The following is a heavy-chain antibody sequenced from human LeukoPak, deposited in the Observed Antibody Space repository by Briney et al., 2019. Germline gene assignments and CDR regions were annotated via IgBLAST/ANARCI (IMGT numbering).Heavy chain of an antibody. J-gene: IGHJ5*02. CDR3: ARVFRGVVTSNWFDP. Sequence: SETLSLTCTVSGVPINGNYWTWIRQLPGKGLEWIGFVSDTGDTDYNPSLKSRLTISVDTSKSQLSLSLSSVTAADTALYYCARVFRGVVTSNWFDPWGQGTLVTVSS. V-gene: IGHV4-59*01. CDR1: GVPINGNY. D-gene: IGHD3-3*01. CDR2: VSDTGDT.